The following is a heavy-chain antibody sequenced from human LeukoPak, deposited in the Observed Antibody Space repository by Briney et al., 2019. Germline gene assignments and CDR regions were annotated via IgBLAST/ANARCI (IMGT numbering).Heavy chain of an antibody. D-gene: IGHD3-10*01. J-gene: IGHJ4*02. V-gene: IGHV3-23*01. CDR3: AKEASGYGYYFDY. Sequence: GGSLRLSCAVSGFTFSSFAMSWVRQPPGKGLEWLSVISDSGGTTFYADSVKGRFTISRDNSKNTLYLQMNSLRAEDTAGYYCAKEASGYGYYFDYWGQGTLVTVSS. CDR2: ISDSGGTT. CDR1: GFTFSSFA.